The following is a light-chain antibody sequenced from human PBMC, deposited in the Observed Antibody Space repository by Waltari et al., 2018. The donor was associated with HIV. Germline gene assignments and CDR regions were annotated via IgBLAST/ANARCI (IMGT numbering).Light chain of an antibody. CDR3: QSYDSSLSGSV. V-gene: IGLV1-40*01. CDR1: RPNIGAGYD. J-gene: IGLJ2*01. CDR2: GNS. Sequence: QSVLTQPPSVSGAPGQRVTISCTGSRPNIGAGYDVPWYQQLPGTAPKLLIYGNSNRPSGVPDRCSGSKSGTSASLAITGLQAEDEADYYCQSYDSSLSGSVFGGGTKLTVL.